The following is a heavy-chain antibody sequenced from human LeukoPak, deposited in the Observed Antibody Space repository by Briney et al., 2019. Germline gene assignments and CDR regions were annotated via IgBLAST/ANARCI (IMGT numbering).Heavy chain of an antibody. CDR2: INHSGST. CDR1: GGSFSGYY. V-gene: IGHV4-34*01. D-gene: IGHD1-26*01. Sequence: TTSETLSLTCAVYGGSFSGYYWSWIRQPPGKGLEWIGEINHSGSTNYNPSLKSRVTISVDTSKNQFSLKLSSVTAADTAVYYCARERASGSYFPRDAFDIWGQGTMVTVSS. CDR3: ARERASGSYFPRDAFDI. J-gene: IGHJ3*02.